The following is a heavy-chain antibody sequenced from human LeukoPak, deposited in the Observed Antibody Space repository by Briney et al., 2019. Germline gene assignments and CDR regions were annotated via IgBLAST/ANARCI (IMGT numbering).Heavy chain of an antibody. Sequence: SETLSLTCTVSGGSISSNNYFWGWIRQPPGKGLEWIGSIYYSGSTYYNPSLKSRVTISVDTSKNQFSLKLSSVTAADTAVYYCARVPGYYTDLYYFDYWGQGTLVTVSS. CDR2: IYYSGST. V-gene: IGHV4-39*07. CDR1: GGSISSNNYF. CDR3: ARVPGYYTDLYYFDY. D-gene: IGHD3-22*01. J-gene: IGHJ4*02.